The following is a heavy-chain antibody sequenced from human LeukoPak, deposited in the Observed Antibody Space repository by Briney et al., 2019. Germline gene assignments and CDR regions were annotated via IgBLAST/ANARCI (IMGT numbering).Heavy chain of an antibody. CDR3: ANGGYCSGGSCYLFDY. D-gene: IGHD2-15*01. CDR2: SGSGGSS. Sequence: SGSGGSSYYADSVKGRFTISRDNSKNTLYLQMNSLRAEDTAVYYCANGGYCSGGSCYLFDYWGQGTLVTVSS. J-gene: IGHJ4*02. V-gene: IGHV3-23*01.